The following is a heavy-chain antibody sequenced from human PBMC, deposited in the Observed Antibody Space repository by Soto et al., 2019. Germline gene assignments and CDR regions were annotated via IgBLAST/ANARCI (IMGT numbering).Heavy chain of an antibody. J-gene: IGHJ5*02. V-gene: IGHV3-21*01. D-gene: IGHD4-17*01. CDR1: GFTFSSYS. Sequence: GGSLRLSCAASGFTFSSYSMNWVRQAPGKGLEWVSSISSSSSYIYYADSVKGRFTISRDNAKNSLYLQMNSLRAEDTAVYYCARVPSRVYGEPWFDPWGQGTLVTVSS. CDR2: ISSSSSYI. CDR3: ARVPSRVYGEPWFDP.